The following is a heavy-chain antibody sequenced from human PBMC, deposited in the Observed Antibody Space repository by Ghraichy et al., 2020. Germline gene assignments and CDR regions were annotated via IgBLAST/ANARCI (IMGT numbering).Heavy chain of an antibody. CDR3: ARDRGGNSGSYYYGMDV. CDR2: IYYTGST. D-gene: IGHD4-23*01. CDR1: GGSIGSYY. J-gene: IGHJ6*02. Sequence: SQTLSLTCTVSGGSIGSYYLSWIRQPPGKGLEWIGFIYYTGSTSYNPSLKSRATISQDTSKSQFSLKLSAVTAADTALHYCARDRGGNSGSYYYGMDVWGQGTTVTVSS. V-gene: IGHV4-59*01.